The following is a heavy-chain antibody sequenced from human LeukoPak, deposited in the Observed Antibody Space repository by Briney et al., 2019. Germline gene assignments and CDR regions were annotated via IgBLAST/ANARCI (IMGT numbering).Heavy chain of an antibody. CDR3: AKEGGSSSWYDLYDY. D-gene: IGHD6-13*01. Sequence: GGSLRLSCAASGFTFSSYAMSWVRQAPGKGLEWVSAISGSGDSTYYADSVKGRFTISRDNSKNTLYLQMNSLRAEDTAVYYCAKEGGSSSWYDLYDYWGQGTLVTVSS. J-gene: IGHJ4*02. V-gene: IGHV3-23*01. CDR2: ISGSGDST. CDR1: GFTFSSYA.